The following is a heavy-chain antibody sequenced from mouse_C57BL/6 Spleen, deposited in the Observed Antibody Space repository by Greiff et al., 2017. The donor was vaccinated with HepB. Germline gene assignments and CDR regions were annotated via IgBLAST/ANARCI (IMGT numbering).Heavy chain of an antibody. CDR1: GYTFTSYW. Sequence: QVQLQQPGAELVKPGASVKLSCKASGYTFTSYWMQWVKQRPGQGLEWIVEIDPSDSYTNYNQKFKGKATLTVDTSSSTAYMQLSSLTSEDSAVYYCARSITTVVATDYWGQGTTLTVSS. CDR2: IDPSDSYT. D-gene: IGHD1-1*01. CDR3: ARSITTVVATDY. J-gene: IGHJ2*01. V-gene: IGHV1-50*01.